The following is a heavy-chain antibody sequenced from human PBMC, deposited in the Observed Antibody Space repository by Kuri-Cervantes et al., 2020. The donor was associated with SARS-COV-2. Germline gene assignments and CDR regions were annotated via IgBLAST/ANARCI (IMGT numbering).Heavy chain of an antibody. CDR2: IRYDGNIA. J-gene: IGHJ4*02. CDR3: VKDVDYYGSGSYYRGNFDY. CDR1: GFSFSSYG. D-gene: IGHD3-10*01. Sequence: LSLTCAASGFSFSSYGAHWVRQAPGKGLEWVAFIRYDGNIAYYGDSVEGRFTISRDNSKNTVYLQLTGLRAEDMAVYYCVKDVDYYGSGSYYRGNFDYWGQGTLVTVSS. V-gene: IGHV3-30*02.